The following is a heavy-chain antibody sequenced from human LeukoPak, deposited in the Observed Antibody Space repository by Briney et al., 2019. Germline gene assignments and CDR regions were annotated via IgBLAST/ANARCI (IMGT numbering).Heavy chain of an antibody. V-gene: IGHV5-10-1*01. D-gene: IGHD4-17*01. CDR2: IDPSDSYT. Sequence: GESLKISCKGSGYSFTSYWISWVRQMPGKGLEWMGRIDPSDSYTNYSPSFQGHVTISADKSISTAYLQWSSPKASDTAMYYCARLRARDDYGDSEIYWGQGTLVTVSS. CDR3: ARLRARDDYGDSEIY. CDR1: GYSFTSYW. J-gene: IGHJ4*02.